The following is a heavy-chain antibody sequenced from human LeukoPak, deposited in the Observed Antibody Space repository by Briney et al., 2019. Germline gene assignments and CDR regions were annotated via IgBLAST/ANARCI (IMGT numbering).Heavy chain of an antibody. Sequence: SETLSLTCTVSGGSISSSYYYWGWIRQPPGKGLEWIGSIYYRGSTYYKPSLKSRVTISVDTSKNQFSLMLSSVTAADTAVYYCARALGSYSGYDYYWFDPWGQGTLATVSS. J-gene: IGHJ5*02. CDR3: ARALGSYSGYDYYWFDP. CDR2: IYYRGST. CDR1: GGSISSSYYY. V-gene: IGHV4-39*07. D-gene: IGHD5-12*01.